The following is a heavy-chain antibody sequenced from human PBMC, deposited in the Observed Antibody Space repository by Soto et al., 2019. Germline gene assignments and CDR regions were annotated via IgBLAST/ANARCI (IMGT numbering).Heavy chain of an antibody. J-gene: IGHJ5*02. V-gene: IGHV1-18*01. CDR3: ARDRPGAGSSAKFDP. CDR2: ISAYNGNT. Sequence: SVKVSCEASGYTFTSYGISWVRQAPVQGLEWMGWISAYNGNTNYAQKLQGRVTMTTDTSTSTAYMELRSLRSDDTAVYYCARDRPGAGSSAKFDPWGQGTLVTVSS. CDR1: GYTFTSYG. D-gene: IGHD2-2*01.